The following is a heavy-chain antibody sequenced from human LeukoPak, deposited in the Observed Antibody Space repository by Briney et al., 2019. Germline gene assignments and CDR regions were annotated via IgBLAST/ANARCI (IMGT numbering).Heavy chain of an antibody. CDR1: GGSFSGYY. CDR3: ARRGRYFDWLSTTHSFDY. CDR2: INHSGST. D-gene: IGHD3-9*01. Sequence: PSETLSLTCAVYGGSFSGYYWSWIRQPPGKGLEWIGEINHSGSTNYNPSLTSRVTISVDTSKNQFSLKLSSVTAADTAVYYCARRGRYFDWLSTTHSFDYWGQGTLVTVSS. V-gene: IGHV4-34*01. J-gene: IGHJ4*02.